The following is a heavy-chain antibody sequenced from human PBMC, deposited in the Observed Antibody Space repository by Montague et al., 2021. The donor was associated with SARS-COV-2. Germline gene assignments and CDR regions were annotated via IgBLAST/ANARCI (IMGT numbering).Heavy chain of an antibody. CDR1: DDSISSGTYY. Sequence: TLPLTCTVSDDSISSGTYYWSWIRQPAGKGLEWIGRIYTSGGTNYNPSLKSRVAISVDTSKNQFSLKLSSVTAADTAVYYCARGRGGYYDSSGYYRTGVVFDIGGQGKMAPGSP. CDR3: ARGRGGYYDSSGYYRTGVVFDI. D-gene: IGHD3-22*01. V-gene: IGHV4-61*02. CDR2: IYTSGGT. J-gene: IGHJ3*02.